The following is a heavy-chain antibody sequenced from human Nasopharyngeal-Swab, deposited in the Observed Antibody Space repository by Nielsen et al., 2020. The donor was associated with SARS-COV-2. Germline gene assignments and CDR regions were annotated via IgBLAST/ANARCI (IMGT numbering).Heavy chain of an antibody. CDR1: GGSFSGYY. V-gene: IGHV4-34*01. Sequence: GSLRLSCAVYGGSFSGYYLSWIRQPPGKGLEWIGEINHSGSTNYNPSLKSRLTISVDTSKNQFSLKLSSVTAADTAVYYCARAGLRFLEWAKFDPWGQGTLVTVSS. D-gene: IGHD3-3*01. J-gene: IGHJ5*02. CDR2: INHSGST. CDR3: ARAGLRFLEWAKFDP.